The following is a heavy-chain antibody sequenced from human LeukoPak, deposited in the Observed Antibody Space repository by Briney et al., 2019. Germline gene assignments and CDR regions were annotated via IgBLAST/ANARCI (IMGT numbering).Heavy chain of an antibody. CDR3: ARESPYYYDTSDYSGKADS. D-gene: IGHD3-22*01. V-gene: IGHV7-4-1*02. Sequence: GASVKVSCKASGYTFTTYAMNWVRQAPGQGLEWMGWINTNTGNPTYAQGFTGRFVFSLDTSVSTAYLQISNLKAEDTAVYYCARESPYYYDTSDYSGKADSWGQGTLVTVSS. J-gene: IGHJ4*02. CDR1: GYTFTTYA. CDR2: INTNTGNP.